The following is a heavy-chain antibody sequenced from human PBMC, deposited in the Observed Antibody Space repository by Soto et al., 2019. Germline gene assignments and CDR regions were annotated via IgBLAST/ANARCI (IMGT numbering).Heavy chain of an antibody. J-gene: IGHJ4*02. Sequence: QLQLQESGPGLVKPSETLSLTCNVSGGSIDRSNYYWDWLRQPPGKGLEWIGTTYYNGNAYYNPSLKSRVSMSVDTSKNQFSLKLVSVPAADTAVYYCARHFVAVVIKGWGYWGQGTLVTVSS. CDR2: TYYNGNA. CDR3: ARHFVAVVIKGWGY. D-gene: IGHD3-10*01. CDR1: GGSIDRSNYY. V-gene: IGHV4-39*01.